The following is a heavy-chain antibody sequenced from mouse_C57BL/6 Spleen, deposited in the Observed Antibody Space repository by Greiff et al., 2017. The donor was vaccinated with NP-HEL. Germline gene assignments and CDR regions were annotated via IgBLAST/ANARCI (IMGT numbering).Heavy chain of an antibody. CDR3: ARNYYSNPDFDY. CDR1: GYTFTSYW. D-gene: IGHD2-5*01. J-gene: IGHJ2*01. Sequence: QVQLQQPGTELVKPGASGYTFTSYWMHWVKQRPGQGLEWIGNINPSNGGTNYNEKFKSKATLTVDKSSSTAYMQLSSLTSEDSAVYYCARNYYSNPDFDYWGQGTTLTVSS. V-gene: IGHV1-53*01. CDR2: INPSNGGT.